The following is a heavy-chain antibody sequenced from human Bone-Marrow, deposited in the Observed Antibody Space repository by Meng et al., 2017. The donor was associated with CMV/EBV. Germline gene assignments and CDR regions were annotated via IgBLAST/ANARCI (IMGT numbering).Heavy chain of an antibody. CDR2: IYYTGSA. D-gene: IGHD2-2*01. CDR1: GGSIGSSRYY. V-gene: IGHV4-39*07. Sequence: SETLSLTCSVSGGSIGSSRYYWGWVRQPPGKGLEWIGSIYYTGSAYYNPSLNSRVTISLDTSKNQFSLKLSSVTAADTAVYYCARDPVRIVVVPAAMPTYYYYYYGMDVWGQGTTVTVSS. CDR3: ARDPVRIVVVPAAMPTYYYYYYGMDV. J-gene: IGHJ6*02.